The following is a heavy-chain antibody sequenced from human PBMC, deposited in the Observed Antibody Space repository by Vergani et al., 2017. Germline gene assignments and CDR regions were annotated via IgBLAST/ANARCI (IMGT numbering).Heavy chain of an antibody. Sequence: QVQLQESGPGLVKPSETLSLTCTVSNDSVSNTFYYWGFIRQPPGKGLEWIGSISSSGSPYYNPTLKSRLAFSVDTSKNLFSLRLKSVTATDTGMYYCARPVGPSAIADGYHVWGQGTMVTVS. V-gene: IGHV4-39*02. D-gene: IGHD3-10*01. CDR1: NDSVSNTFYY. CDR2: ISSSGSP. J-gene: IGHJ3*01. CDR3: ARPVGPSAIADGYHV.